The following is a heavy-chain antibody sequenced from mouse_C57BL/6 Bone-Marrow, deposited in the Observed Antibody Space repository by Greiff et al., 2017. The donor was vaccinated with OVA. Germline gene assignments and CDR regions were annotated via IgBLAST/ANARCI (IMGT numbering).Heavy chain of an antibody. J-gene: IGHJ2*01. CDR2: IDPSDSYT. CDR3: ARWENGYFDY. Sequence: QVQLQQPGAELVKPGASVKLSCKASGYTFTSYWMQWVKQRPGQGLEWIGEIDPSDSYTNYNQKVKGKATLTVDTSSSTAYMLLSSLTSEDSAVYYCARWENGYFDYWGQGTTLTVSS. CDR1: GYTFTSYW. V-gene: IGHV1-50*01. D-gene: IGHD4-1*01.